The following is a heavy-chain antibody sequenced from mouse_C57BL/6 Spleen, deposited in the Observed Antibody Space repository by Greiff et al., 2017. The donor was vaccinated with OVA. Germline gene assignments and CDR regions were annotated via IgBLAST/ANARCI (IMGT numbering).Heavy chain of an antibody. V-gene: IGHV14-4*01. D-gene: IGHD2-5*01. CDR1: GFNIKDDY. CDR2: IDPENGDT. J-gene: IGHJ2*01. CDR3: TTSGVIVTTYYFDY. Sequence: EVQLQQSGAELVRPGASVKLSCTASGFNIKDDYMHWVKQRPEQGLEWIGWIDPENGDTEYASKFQGKATITADTSSNTAYLQLSSLTSEDTAVYYCTTSGVIVTTYYFDYWGQGTTLTVSS.